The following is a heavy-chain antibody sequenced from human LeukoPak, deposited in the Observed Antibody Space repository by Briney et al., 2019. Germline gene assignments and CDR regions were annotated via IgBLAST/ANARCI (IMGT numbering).Heavy chain of an antibody. CDR1: GFTVSSAW. D-gene: IGHD3-10*01. CDR3: TTYGSGRKFDY. J-gene: IGHJ4*02. V-gene: IGHV3-15*01. Sequence: GGSLRLSCAASGFTVSSAWMNWVRQTPGTGLEWVGLIKSETDGGTIDYAAPVKGRFTISRDDSTNTLYLQMNSLKSEDTAVYYCTTYGSGRKFDYWGQGILVTVSS. CDR2: IKSETDGGTI.